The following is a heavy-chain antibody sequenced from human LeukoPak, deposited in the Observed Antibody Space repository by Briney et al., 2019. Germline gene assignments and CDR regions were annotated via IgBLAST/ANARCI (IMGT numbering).Heavy chain of an antibody. CDR3: ANLPRGDY. CDR1: GLTVSSTY. V-gene: IGHV3-53*01. J-gene: IGHJ4*02. CDR2: IYSGGST. Sequence: GGSLRLSRAASGLTVSSTYMTWVRQAPGKGLEWASIIYSGGSTYYADSVKGRFTISRDNSKNTLYLQMNSLSVEDTAVYYCANLPRGDYWGQGTLVTVSS. D-gene: IGHD3-10*01.